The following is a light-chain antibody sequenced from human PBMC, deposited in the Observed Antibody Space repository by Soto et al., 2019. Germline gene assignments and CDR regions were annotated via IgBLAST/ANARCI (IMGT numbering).Light chain of an antibody. CDR2: EVS. Sequence: QSVLTQPASVSGSPGQSITISCTGTSSDVGSYNLVSWYQQHPGKAPKLMIYEVSKRPSGVSNRFSGSKPGNTASLTISGLQAEDEADSYCCSYAGSRPFFGTGTKVTVL. CDR3: CSYAGSRPF. V-gene: IGLV2-23*02. J-gene: IGLJ1*01. CDR1: SSDVGSYNL.